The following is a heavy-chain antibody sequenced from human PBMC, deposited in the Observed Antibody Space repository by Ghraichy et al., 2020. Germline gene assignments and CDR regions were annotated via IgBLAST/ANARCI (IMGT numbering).Heavy chain of an antibody. CDR3: IYPGIAAAGSR. D-gene: IGHD6-13*01. J-gene: IGHJ4*02. Sequence: SETLSLTCTVSGGSISSSSYYWGWIRQPPGKGLVWIGSIYYSGSTYYNPSLKSRVTISVDTSKNQFSLKLSSVTAADTAVYYCIYPGIAAAGSRWGQGTLVTVSS. V-gene: IGHV4-39*01. CDR2: IYYSGST. CDR1: GGSISSSSYY.